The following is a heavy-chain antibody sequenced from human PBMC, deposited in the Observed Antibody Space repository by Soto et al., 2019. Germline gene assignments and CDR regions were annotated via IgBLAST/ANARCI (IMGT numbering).Heavy chain of an antibody. CDR1: GFTFSSYA. Sequence: EVQLLESGGGWVQPGGSLRLSGAASGFTFSSYALNWVRQAPGKGLEWVSAISGSGDSTYYADSVKGRFTISSDNSKNTLYPQLTSLRAEDTAVYYCARHNSGWYFDLWGRGTLVTVSS. D-gene: IGHD1-20*01. CDR2: ISGSGDST. J-gene: IGHJ2*01. V-gene: IGHV3-23*01. CDR3: ARHNSGWYFDL.